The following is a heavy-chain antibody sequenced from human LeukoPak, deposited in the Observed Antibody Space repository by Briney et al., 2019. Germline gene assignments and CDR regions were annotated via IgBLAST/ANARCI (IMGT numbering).Heavy chain of an antibody. Sequence: GGSLRLSCAASGFTFSSYAMSWVSQAPGKGLEWVSAISGSGGSTYYADSVKGRFTISRDNSKNTLYLQMNSLRAEDTAVYYCAKAGAGSSGWYGDAFDIWGQGTMVTVSS. V-gene: IGHV3-23*01. D-gene: IGHD6-19*01. CDR3: AKAGAGSSGWYGDAFDI. J-gene: IGHJ3*02. CDR2: ISGSGGST. CDR1: GFTFSSYA.